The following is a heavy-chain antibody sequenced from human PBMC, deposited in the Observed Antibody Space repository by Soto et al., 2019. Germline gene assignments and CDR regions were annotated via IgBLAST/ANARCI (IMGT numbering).Heavy chain of an antibody. J-gene: IGHJ6*02. CDR1: GYTFTSYG. CDR3: ARYYYYGSGNYYYYGMDV. D-gene: IGHD3-10*01. Sequence: ASVKVSCKASGYTFTSYGISWVRQAPGQGLEWMGWISAYNGNTNYAQKLQGRVTMTTDTSTSTAYMELRSLRSDDTAVYYCARYYYYGSGNYYYYGMDVWGQGTTVTVSS. CDR2: ISAYNGNT. V-gene: IGHV1-18*01.